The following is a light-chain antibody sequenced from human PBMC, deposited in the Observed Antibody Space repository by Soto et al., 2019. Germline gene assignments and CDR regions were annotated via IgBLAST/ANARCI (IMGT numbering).Light chain of an antibody. CDR2: GAS. Sequence: EIVMTQSPATLSVSPGERATLSCRASQSIRTNLAWYQQKPGQAPRLLIYGASTRATGIPARFSGSGSGTAFTLTISSLQSEDVAVYYCQQYNNWPPFTFGQGTKLEIK. CDR3: QQYNNWPPFT. V-gene: IGKV3-15*01. J-gene: IGKJ2*01. CDR1: QSIRTN.